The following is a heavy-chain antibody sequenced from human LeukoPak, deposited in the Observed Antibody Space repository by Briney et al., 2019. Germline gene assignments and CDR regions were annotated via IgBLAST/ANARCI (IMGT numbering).Heavy chain of an antibody. CDR2: ISGDGGST. Sequence: PEGSLRLSCAASGFAFDVHPMHWVRQGPGKGLEWVSLISGDGGSTSYTDSVKGRFTISRDNSKNSLYLQMNSLRAEDTAVYYCASSVTPGAFDIWGQGTMVTVSS. CDR3: ASSVTPGAFDI. D-gene: IGHD4-17*01. CDR1: GFAFDVHP. J-gene: IGHJ3*02. V-gene: IGHV3-43*02.